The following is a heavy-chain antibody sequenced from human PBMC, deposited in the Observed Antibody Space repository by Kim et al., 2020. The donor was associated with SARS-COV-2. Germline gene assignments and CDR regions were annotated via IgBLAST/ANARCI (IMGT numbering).Heavy chain of an antibody. CDR1: GFTFSSYW. CDR3: AREGYYDSSGYWVYYGMDV. V-gene: IGHV3-74*01. CDR2: INSDGSST. J-gene: IGHJ6*02. Sequence: GGSLRLSCAASGFTFSSYWMHWVRQAPGKGLVWVSRINSDGSSTSYADSVKGRFTISRDNAKNTLYLQMNSLRAEDTAVYYCAREGYYDSSGYWVYYGMDVWGQGTTVTVSS. D-gene: IGHD3-22*01.